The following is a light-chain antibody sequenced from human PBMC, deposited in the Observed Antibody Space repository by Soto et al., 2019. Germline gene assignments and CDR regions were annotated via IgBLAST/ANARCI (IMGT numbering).Light chain of an antibody. V-gene: IGLV2-8*01. CDR3: SSYAASNNFVV. Sequence: QSVLTQPPSASGSPGQSVTISCTGTSSDVGGYNYVSWYQHHPGKAPKLMIYEVSKRPSGVPDRFSGSKSGNTASLTVSGLQAEDEADYYCSSYAASNNFVVFGGGTKLTVL. J-gene: IGLJ2*01. CDR2: EVS. CDR1: SSDVGGYNY.